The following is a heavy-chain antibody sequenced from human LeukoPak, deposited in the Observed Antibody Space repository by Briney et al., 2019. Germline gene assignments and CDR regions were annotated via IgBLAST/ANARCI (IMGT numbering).Heavy chain of an antibody. V-gene: IGHV3-48*01. CDR3: ARDSSGWRLDY. D-gene: IGHD6-19*01. Sequence: GGSLRLSCAVSGFTFSSYSMNWVRQAPGKGLEWVSYISSSSNTIYYADSVKGRFTISRDNAKNSLYLQMNSLRAEDTAVYYCARDSSGWRLDYWGQGTLVTVSS. J-gene: IGHJ4*02. CDR2: ISSSSNTI. CDR1: GFTFSSYS.